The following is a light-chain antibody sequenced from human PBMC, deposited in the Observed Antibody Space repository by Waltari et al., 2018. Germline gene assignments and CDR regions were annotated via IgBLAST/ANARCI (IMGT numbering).Light chain of an antibody. V-gene: IGLV2-14*03. CDR3: CSYTSSRTVV. J-gene: IGLJ3*02. CDR2: DVS. Sequence: QSALPQPASVPGSPGQSITIPCSGSSSDFGGYHFVPWYQQHPGKVPKVMIYDVSNRPPGLSERFSGSKSGNTASLTTSGLQAEDEAEYYCCSYTSSRTVVFGGGTKLTVL. CDR1: SSDFGGYHF.